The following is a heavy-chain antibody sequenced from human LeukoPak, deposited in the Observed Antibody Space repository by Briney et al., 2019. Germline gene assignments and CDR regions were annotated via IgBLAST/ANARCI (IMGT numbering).Heavy chain of an antibody. CDR1: GDSVSSNSTA. V-gene: IGHV6-1*01. CDR2: TYYRSKWYN. Sequence: SQTLSLTCAISGDSVSSNSTAWNWIRQSPSRGLEWLGRTYYRSKWYNDYAVSVKTRITINPDTSKNQFSLQLNSVTPEDTAVFYCARDQISIAVAGVYYSYYMDVWGKGTTVTVS. J-gene: IGHJ6*03. CDR3: ARDQISIAVAGVYYSYYMDV. D-gene: IGHD6-19*01.